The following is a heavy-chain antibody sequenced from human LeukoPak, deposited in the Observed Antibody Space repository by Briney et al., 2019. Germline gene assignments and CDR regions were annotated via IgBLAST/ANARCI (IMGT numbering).Heavy chain of an antibody. CDR2: ISSSGSTI. CDR1: GFTFSSYE. J-gene: IGHJ6*03. CDR3: ARDRSYYDILTGYRDYYYYYMDV. V-gene: IGHV3-48*03. D-gene: IGHD3-9*01. Sequence: GGSLRLSCAASGFTFSSYEMNWVRQAPGKGLEWVSYISSSGSTIYYADSAKGRFTISRDNAKNSLYLQMNSLRAEDTAVYYCARDRSYYDILTGYRDYYYYYMDVWGKGTTVTISS.